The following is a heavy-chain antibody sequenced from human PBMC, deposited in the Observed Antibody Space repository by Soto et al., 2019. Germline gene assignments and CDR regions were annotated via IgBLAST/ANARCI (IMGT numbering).Heavy chain of an antibody. D-gene: IGHD5-18*01. Sequence: ASAKVSCKASGGTFSSYAISWVRQAPGQGLEWMGGIIPIFGTANYAQKFQGRVTITADESTSTAYMELSSLRSEDTAVYYCARANRKNETPLIQLWSFGYYYYGMDVWGQGTTVTVSS. V-gene: IGHV1-69*13. CDR2: IIPIFGTA. CDR1: GGTFSSYA. J-gene: IGHJ6*02. CDR3: ARANRKNETPLIQLWSFGYYYYGMDV.